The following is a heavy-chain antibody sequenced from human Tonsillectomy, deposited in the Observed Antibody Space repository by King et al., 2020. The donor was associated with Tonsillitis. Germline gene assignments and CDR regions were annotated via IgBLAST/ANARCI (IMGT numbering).Heavy chain of an antibody. D-gene: IGHD3-22*01. CDR3: AKDLYYYDSSGYLDY. CDR2: ISYDGSNK. J-gene: IGHJ4*02. V-gene: IGHV3-30*18. CDR1: GFTFSSYD. Sequence: VQLVESGGGVVQPGRSLRLSCAASGFTFSSYDMHWVRQAPGKGLEWVAVISYDGSNKYYADSVKGRFTISRDNSKNTLYLQMNSLRAEDTAVYYCAKDLYYYDSSGYLDYWGQGTLVTVSS.